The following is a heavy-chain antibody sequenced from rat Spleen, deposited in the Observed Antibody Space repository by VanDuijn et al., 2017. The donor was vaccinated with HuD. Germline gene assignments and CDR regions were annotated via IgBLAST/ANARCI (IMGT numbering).Heavy chain of an antibody. V-gene: IGHV5-19*01. J-gene: IGHJ3*01. CDR1: GFTFSNYG. Sequence: EVQLVESGGGLVQPGRSLKLSCAASGFTFSNYGMHWIRQAPTKGLEWVATITSGGSNTYYPDSVKGRFTISRDNAKSTLYLQMDSLRSEDTATYYCARHPTYYGFDGDWFACWGQGTLVTVSS. CDR2: ITSGGSNT. CDR3: ARHPTYYGFDGDWFAC. D-gene: IGHD1-9*01.